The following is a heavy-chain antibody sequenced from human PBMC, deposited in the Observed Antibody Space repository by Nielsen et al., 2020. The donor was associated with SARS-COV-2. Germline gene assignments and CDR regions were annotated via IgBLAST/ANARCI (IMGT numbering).Heavy chain of an antibody. J-gene: IGHJ4*02. D-gene: IGHD3-3*01. Sequence: ASVKVSCKASGYTFTGYYMHWVRQAPGQGLEWMGRINPNSGGTNYAQKFQGRVTMTRDTSISTAYMELSRLRSDDTAVYYCARTGTIFGVVIIGWGWSQGTLVTVSS. CDR2: INPNSGGT. V-gene: IGHV1-2*06. CDR1: GYTFTGYY. CDR3: ARTGTIFGVVIIGWG.